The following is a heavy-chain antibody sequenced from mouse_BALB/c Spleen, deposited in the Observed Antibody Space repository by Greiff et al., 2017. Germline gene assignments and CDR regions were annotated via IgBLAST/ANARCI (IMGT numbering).Heavy chain of an antibody. CDR3: ARDRRLGPFAY. Sequence: EVNLVESGGGLVQPGGSLKLSCAASGFTFSSYGMSWVRQTPDKRLELVATINSNGGSTYYPDSVKGRFTISRDNAKNTLYLQMSSLKSEDTAIYYCARDRRLGPFAYWGQGTLVTVSA. D-gene: IGHD4-1*01. J-gene: IGHJ3*01. CDR1: GFTFSSYG. V-gene: IGHV5-6-3*01. CDR2: INSNGGST.